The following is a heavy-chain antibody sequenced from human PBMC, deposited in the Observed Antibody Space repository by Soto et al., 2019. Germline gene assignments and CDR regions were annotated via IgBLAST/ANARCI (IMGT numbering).Heavy chain of an antibody. V-gene: IGHV1-24*01. J-gene: IGHJ5*02. CDR2: FDPEDGET. D-gene: IGHD3-3*02. Sequence: ASVKVSCKVSGYTLTELSMHWVRQAPGKGLEWMGGFDPEDGETIYAQKFQGRVTMTEDTSTDTAYMELSSLRSEDTAVYYCATGARWREVLAMSWFDPWGQGTLVTVSS. CDR1: GYTLTELS. CDR3: ATGARWREVLAMSWFDP.